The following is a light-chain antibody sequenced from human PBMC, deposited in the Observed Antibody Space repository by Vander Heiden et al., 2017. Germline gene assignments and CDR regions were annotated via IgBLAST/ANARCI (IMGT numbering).Light chain of an antibody. Sequence: SYVLTQPPSVSVAPGHTASITCGGNNIGNNNVHWYQQKPGQAPGLVVYADSVRPSGIPERLSGSNSGDTATLTISGVEAGDEADYYCQVWDNSDNLVIFGGGTKLTVL. CDR1: NIGNNN. CDR2: ADS. CDR3: QVWDNSDNLVI. J-gene: IGLJ2*01. V-gene: IGLV3-21*02.